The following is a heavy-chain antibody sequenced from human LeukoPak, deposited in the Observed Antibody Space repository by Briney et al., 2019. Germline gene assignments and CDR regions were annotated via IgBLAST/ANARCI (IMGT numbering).Heavy chain of an antibody. CDR2: IKEDGSEK. D-gene: IGHD3-10*01. V-gene: IGHV3-7*01. Sequence: PGGSLRLSCAASGLTFNAAWMVWVRQAPGKGLEWVATIKEDGSEKYFADSVRGRATISRDNAKNSLYLQMDSLRAEDTAVYYCARDRGYHAFDYWGQGTLVTVSS. CDR3: ARDRGYHAFDY. CDR1: GLTFNAAW. J-gene: IGHJ4*02.